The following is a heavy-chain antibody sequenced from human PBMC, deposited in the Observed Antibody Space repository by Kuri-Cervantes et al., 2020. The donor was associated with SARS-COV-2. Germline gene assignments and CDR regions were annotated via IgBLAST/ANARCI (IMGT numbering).Heavy chain of an antibody. V-gene: IGHV1-69*13. CDR3: ARGGWVNCSGGSCYSFNWFDP. D-gene: IGHD2-15*01. CDR1: GGTFSSYA. CDR2: IIPIFGTA. J-gene: IGHJ5*02. Sequence: SVKVSCKASGGTFSSYAISWVRQAPGQGLEWMGGIIPIFGTANYAQKFQGRVTITADESTSTAYMELSSLRSEDTAVYYCARGGWVNCSGGSCYSFNWFDPWGQGTLVTDSS.